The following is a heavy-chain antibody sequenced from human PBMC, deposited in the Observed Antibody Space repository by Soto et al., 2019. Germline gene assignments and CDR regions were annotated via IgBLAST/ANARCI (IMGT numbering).Heavy chain of an antibody. J-gene: IGHJ5*02. V-gene: IGHV4-34*01. CDR1: GGSISSYY. Sequence: SETLSLTCTVSGGSISSYYWSRIRQPPGKGLEWIGEINHVGNTNYNPSLKSRVTISVDPSKKQFSLNLSSVTAADTAVYYCASGIRGVGAAGAVAWFDPWGQGTLVTVSS. D-gene: IGHD6-13*01. CDR3: ASGIRGVGAAGAVAWFDP. CDR2: INHVGNT.